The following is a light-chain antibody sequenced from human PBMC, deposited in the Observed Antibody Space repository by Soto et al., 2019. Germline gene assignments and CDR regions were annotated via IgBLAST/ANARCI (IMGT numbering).Light chain of an antibody. J-gene: IGKJ3*01. CDR3: QQRSNWPIT. Sequence: EIVLTQSPDTLSLSPGERATLSCRASQSVSSYLAWYQQKPGQAPRLLIYDASSRATDIPARFSGSGSGTDFTLTISSLEPEDFAFYYCQQRSNWPITFGPGTKVDIK. V-gene: IGKV3-11*01. CDR1: QSVSSY. CDR2: DAS.